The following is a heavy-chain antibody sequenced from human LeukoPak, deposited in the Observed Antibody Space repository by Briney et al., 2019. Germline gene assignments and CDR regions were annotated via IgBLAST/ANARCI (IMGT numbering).Heavy chain of an antibody. Sequence: PSETLSLTCTVSGGSISSGGYYWSWLRQHPGKGLEWIGYIYYSGSTYYNPSLKSRITISVDTSKNQFSLKLSSVTAADTAVYYCARARPPLVAPPDYWGQGTLVIVSS. CDR1: GGSISSGGYY. D-gene: IGHD3-9*01. CDR2: IYYSGST. J-gene: IGHJ4*02. V-gene: IGHV4-31*03. CDR3: ARARPPLVAPPDY.